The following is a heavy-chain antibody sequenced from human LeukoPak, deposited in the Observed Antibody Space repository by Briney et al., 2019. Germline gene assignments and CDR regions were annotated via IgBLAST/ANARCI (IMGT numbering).Heavy chain of an antibody. CDR1: GFTFDDYA. CDR3: AKGVDTAMVTVGFDY. D-gene: IGHD5-18*01. V-gene: IGHV3-9*03. Sequence: GGSLRLSCAASGFTFDDYAMHWGRQAPGKGVESVSGISWNRGSIGYADSVKGRFTISRENAKNYLYLQMNSLGAEDMALYYCAKGVDTAMVTVGFDYWGQGTLVTVSS. CDR2: ISWNRGSI. J-gene: IGHJ4*02.